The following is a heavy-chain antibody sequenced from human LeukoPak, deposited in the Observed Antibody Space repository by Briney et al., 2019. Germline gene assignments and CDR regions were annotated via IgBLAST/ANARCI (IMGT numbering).Heavy chain of an antibody. J-gene: IGHJ4*02. CDR2: IIPILGIA. CDR1: GGTFSSYA. CDR3: ARGVPGQLWLDY. D-gene: IGHD5-18*01. Sequence: ASVKVSCKASGGTFSSYAISWVRQAPGQGLEWMGRIIPILGIANYAQKFQGRVTITADKSTSTAYMELSSLRSEDTAVYYCARGVPGQLWLDYWGQGSLVTVSS. V-gene: IGHV1-69*04.